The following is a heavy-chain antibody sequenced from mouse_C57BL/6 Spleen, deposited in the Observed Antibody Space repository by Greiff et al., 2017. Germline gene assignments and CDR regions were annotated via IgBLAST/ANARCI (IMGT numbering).Heavy chain of an antibody. Sequence: EVQLVESGGGLVQPGGSLSLSCAASGFTFTDYYMSWVRQPPGKALEWLGFIRNKANGYTTEYSASVKGRFTISRDNSQSILYLQMNALRAEDSATYYCARFLYGYDTFAYWGQGTLVTVAA. D-gene: IGHD2-2*01. CDR1: GFTFTDYY. V-gene: IGHV7-3*01. CDR3: ARFLYGYDTFAY. CDR2: IRNKANGYTT. J-gene: IGHJ3*01.